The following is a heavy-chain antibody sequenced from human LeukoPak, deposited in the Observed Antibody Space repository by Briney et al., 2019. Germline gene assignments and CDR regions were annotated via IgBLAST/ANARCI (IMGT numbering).Heavy chain of an antibody. CDR3: ARDSAGNDY. D-gene: IGHD6-13*01. J-gene: IGHJ4*02. V-gene: IGHV3-30*04. CDR1: GFTFRDYA. Sequence: GGSLRLSCAPSGFTFRDYAMHWVRQAPGKGLEWLAVISYDGIYDYYAVSMKGRFTISRDNAKNSLYLQMNSLRAEDTAMYYCARDSAGNDYWGQGTLVTVSS. CDR2: ISYDGIYD.